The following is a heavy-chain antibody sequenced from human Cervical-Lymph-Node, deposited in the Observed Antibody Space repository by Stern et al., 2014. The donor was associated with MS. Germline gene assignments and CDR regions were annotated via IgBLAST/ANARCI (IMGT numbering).Heavy chain of an antibody. D-gene: IGHD3-22*01. J-gene: IGHJ4*02. CDR1: GGTFSSYA. CDR2: IIPIFGTA. Sequence: QMQLVQSGAEVKKPGSSVKVSCKASGGTFSSYAISWVRQAPGQGLEWMGGIIPIFGTANYAQKFQGRVTITADESTSTAYMELSSLRSEDTAVYYCAVRDGNYYDSSGYYRQWGQGTLVTVSS. V-gene: IGHV1-69*01. CDR3: AVRDGNYYDSSGYYRQ.